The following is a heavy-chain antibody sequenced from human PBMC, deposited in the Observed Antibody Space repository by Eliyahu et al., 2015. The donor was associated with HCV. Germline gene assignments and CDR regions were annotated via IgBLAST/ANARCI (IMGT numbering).Heavy chain of an antibody. J-gene: IGHJ1*01. CDR2: IYYSGST. Sequence: QLQLQESGPGLVKPSETLSLTCTVSGGSISSSSYYWGWIRQPPGKGLEWIGSIYYSGSTYYNPSLKSRVTISVDTSKNQFSLKLSSVTAADTAVYYCAGHYDSSGRVYFQHWGQGTLVTVSS. CDR1: GGSISSSSYY. CDR3: AGHYDSSGRVYFQH. D-gene: IGHD3-22*01. V-gene: IGHV4-39*01.